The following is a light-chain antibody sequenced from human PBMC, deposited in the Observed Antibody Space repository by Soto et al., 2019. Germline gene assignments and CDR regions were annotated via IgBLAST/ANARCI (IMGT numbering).Light chain of an antibody. CDR2: YVS. Sequence: QSALTQPASVSGSAGRSITISCTGASSDVGGYSYVSWYQQHPGKAPKLMIYYVSNRPSGVSNRFSGSKSGNTASLTISGLQAEDEAYYYCSSYTSSSTLVVFGGGTKLTVL. J-gene: IGLJ2*01. CDR1: SSDVGGYSY. CDR3: SSYTSSSTLVV. V-gene: IGLV2-14*03.